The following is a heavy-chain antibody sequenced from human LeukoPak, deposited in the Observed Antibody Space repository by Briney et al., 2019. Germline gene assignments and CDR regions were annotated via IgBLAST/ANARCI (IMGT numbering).Heavy chain of an antibody. V-gene: IGHV4-4*07. D-gene: IGHD3-22*01. J-gene: IGHJ4*02. CDR1: GGSISTNY. CDR2: IYNSGNT. CDR3: ARGTFDSSGYYLFDY. Sequence: PSETLSLTCTVSGGSISTNYWSWIRQPAGKGLEWIGRIYNSGNTNYSPSLESRVTVSADTSKNRFSLKLSSVTAADTAVYYCARGTFDSSGYYLFDYWGQGTLVTVSS.